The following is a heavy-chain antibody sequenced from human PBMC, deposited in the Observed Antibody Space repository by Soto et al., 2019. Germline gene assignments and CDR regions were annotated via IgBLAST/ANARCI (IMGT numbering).Heavy chain of an antibody. CDR3: AHRVWPQVGRFFDY. CDR2: IYWDDDK. D-gene: IGHD1-26*01. J-gene: IGHJ4*02. V-gene: IGHV2-5*02. Sequence: SGPTLVNPTQTLTLTCTFSGFSLSTSEVGVGWIRQSPGKALECLALIYWDDDKRYTPSLKSRLTITKDTSKNQVVLTMTNMDPVDTATYYCAHRVWPQVGRFFDYWGQGIQVTVSS. CDR1: GFSLSTSEVG.